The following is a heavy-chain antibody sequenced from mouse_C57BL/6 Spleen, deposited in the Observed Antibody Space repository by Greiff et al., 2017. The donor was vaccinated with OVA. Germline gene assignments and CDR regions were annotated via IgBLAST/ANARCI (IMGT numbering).Heavy chain of an antibody. J-gene: IGHJ1*03. CDR2: ISYSGST. Sequence: EVHLVESGPGLAKPSQTLSLTCSVTGYSITSDYWNWIRKFPGNKLEYMGYISYSGSTYYNPSLKSRISITRDTSKNQYYLQLNSVTTEDTATYYCARYGGYYGSSSDWYFDVWGTGTTVTVSS. V-gene: IGHV3-8*01. CDR3: ARYGGYYGSSSDWYFDV. CDR1: GYSITSDY. D-gene: IGHD1-1*01.